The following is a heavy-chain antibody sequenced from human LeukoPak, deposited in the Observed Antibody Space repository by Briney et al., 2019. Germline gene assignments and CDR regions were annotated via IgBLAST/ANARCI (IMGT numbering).Heavy chain of an antibody. V-gene: IGHV3-64*01. CDR1: GFTFSSYA. Sequence: GESLRLSCAASGFTFSSYAIHWVRQAPGKGLESVSAIKSNGDTTYYANPVKGRFTISRDNSKNTVYLQMGSLRAEDMAVYYCARVRIAAAAPYFDYWGQGTLVTVAS. J-gene: IGHJ4*02. CDR2: IKSNGDTT. CDR3: ARVRIAAAAPYFDY. D-gene: IGHD6-13*01.